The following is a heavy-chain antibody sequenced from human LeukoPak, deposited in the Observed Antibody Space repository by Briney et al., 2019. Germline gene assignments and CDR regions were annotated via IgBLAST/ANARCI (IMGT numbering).Heavy chain of an antibody. CDR3: ARWKTTPNWFDP. CDR2: IYYSGST. V-gene: IGHV4-39*01. CDR1: GGSISSSSYY. Sequence: PSETLSLTCTVSGGSISSSSYYWGWIRQPPGKGLEWIGSIYYSGSTYYNPSLKSRVTISVDTSKNQFSLKLSSVTAADTAVYYCARWKTTPNWFDPWGQGTLVTVSS. J-gene: IGHJ5*02. D-gene: IGHD1-7*01.